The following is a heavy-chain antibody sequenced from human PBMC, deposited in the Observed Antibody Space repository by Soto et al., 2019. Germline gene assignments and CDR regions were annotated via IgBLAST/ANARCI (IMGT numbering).Heavy chain of an antibody. CDR1: GYTFTSYG. D-gene: IGHD1-26*01. CDR3: ARDTPRAGATTALRPIRDNWFDP. J-gene: IGHJ5*02. CDR2: ISAYNGNT. V-gene: IGHV1-18*01. Sequence: ASVKVSCKASGYTFTSYGISWVRQAPGQGLEWMGWISAYNGNTNYAQKLQGRVTMTTDTSTSTAYMELRSLRSDDTAVYYCARDTPRAGATTALRPIRDNWFDPWGQGTLVTVSS.